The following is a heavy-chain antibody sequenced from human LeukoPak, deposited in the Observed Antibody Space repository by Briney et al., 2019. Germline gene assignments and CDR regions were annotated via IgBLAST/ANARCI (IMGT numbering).Heavy chain of an antibody. V-gene: IGHV3-30*04. CDR2: LSYDGRDK. CDR1: RFTFTSYA. J-gene: IGHJ4*02. CDR3: ARDGGGTSADYYFDY. D-gene: IGHD2-2*01. Sequence: TGRSLRLACAASRFTFTSYAMHWVRQAPGKGLEWVAVLSYDGRDKHYADSVKGRFTISRDNSKSTLYLQMNSLRAEDTAVYDCARDGGGTSADYYFDYWGQGTLVTVSS.